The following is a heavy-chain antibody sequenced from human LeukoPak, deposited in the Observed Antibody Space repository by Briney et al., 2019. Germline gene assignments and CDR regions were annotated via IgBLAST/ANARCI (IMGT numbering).Heavy chain of an antibody. CDR2: IYYSGST. CDR3: ARDGNPFDY. V-gene: IGHV4-59*01. Sequence: SETLSLTCTVPGGSISSYYWSWVRQPPGRGLEWIGYIYYSGSTNYNPSLKSRVTISVDTSKNQFSLKLSSVTAADTAVYYCARDGNPFDYWGQGTLVTVSS. CDR1: GGSISSYY. D-gene: IGHD1-14*01. J-gene: IGHJ4*02.